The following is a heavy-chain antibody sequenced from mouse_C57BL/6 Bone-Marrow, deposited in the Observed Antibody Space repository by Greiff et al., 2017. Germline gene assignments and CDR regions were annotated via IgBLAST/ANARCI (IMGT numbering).Heavy chain of an antibody. Sequence: VQLQQSGAELVRPGASVTLSCKASGYTFTDYEMHWVKQTPVHGLEWIGAIDPETGGTAYNQKFKGKAILTADKSSSTAYRELRSLTSEDSAVYYCTRGGYYGSSYGYFDVWGTGTTVTVSS. CDR2: IDPETGGT. CDR3: TRGGYYGSSYGYFDV. J-gene: IGHJ1*03. V-gene: IGHV1-15*01. CDR1: GYTFTDYE. D-gene: IGHD1-1*01.